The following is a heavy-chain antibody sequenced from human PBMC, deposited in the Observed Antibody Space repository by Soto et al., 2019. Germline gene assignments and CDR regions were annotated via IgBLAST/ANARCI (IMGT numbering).Heavy chain of an antibody. CDR3: ARHLGYCSSTSCYWFDP. CDR2: IYYSGST. D-gene: IGHD2-2*01. CDR1: GGSISSSSYY. Sequence: QLQLQESGPGLVKPSETLSLTCTVSGGSISSSSYYWGWIRQPPGKGLEWIGSIYYSGSTYYNPSLKSRVTISVDTSKNQFSLKLSSVTAADTAVYYCARHLGYCSSTSCYWFDPWGQGTLVTVSS. V-gene: IGHV4-39*01. J-gene: IGHJ5*02.